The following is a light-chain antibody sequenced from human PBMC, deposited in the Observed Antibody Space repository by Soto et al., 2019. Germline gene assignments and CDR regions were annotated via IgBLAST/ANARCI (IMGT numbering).Light chain of an antibody. V-gene: IGLV2-14*01. CDR3: SSYTNINTRACV. CDR1: SGDIGSYNR. J-gene: IGLJ1*01. CDR2: EVT. Sequence: QSALTQPASVSGSPGQSITISFTGTSGDIGSYNRVYWYQQHPGKAPKLIIYEVTDRPSGVSNRFSGSKSGNTASLTISGLQAEDEAEYYCSSYTNINTRACVFGTGTKLTVL.